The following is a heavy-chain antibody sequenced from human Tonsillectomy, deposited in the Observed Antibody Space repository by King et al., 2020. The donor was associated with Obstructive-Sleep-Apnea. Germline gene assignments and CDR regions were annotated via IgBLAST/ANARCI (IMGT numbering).Heavy chain of an antibody. Sequence: QLVQSGAEVKKPGSSVTVSCKASGGTFSSYAISWVRQAPGQGLEWMGGIIPIFGTANYAQKFQGRVTITADESTRTAYMELSSLRSEATAVYYCAQGGQPGGGFDYWGQGTLGTLSS. D-gene: IGHD3-10*01. CDR2: IIPIFGTA. CDR3: AQGGQPGGGFDY. CDR1: GGTFSSYA. J-gene: IGHJ4*02. V-gene: IGHV1-69*01.